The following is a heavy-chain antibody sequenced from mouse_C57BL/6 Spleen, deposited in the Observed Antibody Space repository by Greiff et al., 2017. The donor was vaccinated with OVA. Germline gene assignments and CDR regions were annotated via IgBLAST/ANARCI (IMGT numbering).Heavy chain of an antibody. V-gene: IGHV1-15*01. CDR3: TRERLGVFDY. CDR2: IDPETGGT. CDR1: GYTFTDYE. Sequence: VKLMESGAELVRPGASVTLSCKASGYTFTDYEMHWVKQTPVHGLEWIGAIDPETGGTAYNQKFKGKAILTADKSSSTAYMELRSLTSEDSAVYYCTRERLGVFDYWGQGTTLTVSS. J-gene: IGHJ2*01.